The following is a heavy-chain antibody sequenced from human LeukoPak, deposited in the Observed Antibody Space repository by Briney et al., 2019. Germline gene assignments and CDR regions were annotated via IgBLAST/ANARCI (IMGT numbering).Heavy chain of an antibody. J-gene: IGHJ4*02. CDR1: GFTFSNYD. D-gene: IGHD4-11*01. Sequence: GSLRLSCAASGFTFSNYDMHWVRPAPGEGLEWVAVIWYDGSNKYYADSVKGRFTLSRDNAKNSLYLQMNSLRAEDTAVYYCARYSNWDVDYWGQGTLVTVSS. CDR3: ARYSNWDVDY. CDR2: IWYDGSNK. V-gene: IGHV3-33*03.